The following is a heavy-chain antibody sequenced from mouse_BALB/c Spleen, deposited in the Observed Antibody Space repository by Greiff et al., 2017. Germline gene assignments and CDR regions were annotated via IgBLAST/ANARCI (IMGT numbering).Heavy chain of an antibody. V-gene: IGHV5-17*02. CDR2: ISSGSSTI. CDR1: GFTFSSFG. CDR3: ARGNY. Sequence: EVQLQESGGGLVQPGGSRKLSCAASGFTFSSFGMHWVRQAPEKGLEWVAYISSGSSTIYYADTVKGRFTISRDNPKNTLFLQMTSLRSEDTAMYYCARGNYWGQGTLVTVSA. J-gene: IGHJ3*01. D-gene: IGHD2-1*01.